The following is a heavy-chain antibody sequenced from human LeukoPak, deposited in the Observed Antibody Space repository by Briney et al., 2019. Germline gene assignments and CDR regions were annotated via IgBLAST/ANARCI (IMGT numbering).Heavy chain of an antibody. Sequence: GASVKVSCKASGGTFSSYAISWVRQAPGQGLEWMGGIIPIFGTANYAQKFQGRVTITADESTSTAYMELSSLRSEDTAVYYCARENLGKNCTNDVCYLYYYYYMDVWGKGTTVTVSS. D-gene: IGHD2-8*01. J-gene: IGHJ6*03. CDR2: IIPIFGTA. CDR3: ARENLGKNCTNDVCYLYYYYYMDV. CDR1: GGTFSSYA. V-gene: IGHV1-69*13.